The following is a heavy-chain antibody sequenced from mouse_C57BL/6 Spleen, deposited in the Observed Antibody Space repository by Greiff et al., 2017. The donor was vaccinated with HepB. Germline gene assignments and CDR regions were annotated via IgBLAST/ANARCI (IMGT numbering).Heavy chain of an antibody. J-gene: IGHJ2*01. CDR1: GYAFSSYW. CDR2: IYPGDGDT. V-gene: IGHV1-80*01. CDR3: ARYYGISLYYFDY. D-gene: IGHD2-1*01. Sequence: VKVVESGAELVKPGASVKISCKASGYAFSSYWMNWVKQRPGKGLEWIGQIYPGDGDTNYNGKFKGKATLTADKSSSTAYMQLSSLTSEDSAVYFCARYYGISLYYFDYWGQGTTLTVSS.